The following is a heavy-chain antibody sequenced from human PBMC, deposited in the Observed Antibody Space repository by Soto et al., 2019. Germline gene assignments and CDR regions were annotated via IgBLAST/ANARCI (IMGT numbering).Heavy chain of an antibody. CDR3: ARQITMIVVVNRAPLTD. J-gene: IGHJ4*02. Sequence: SETLSLTCTVSGGSISSYYWSWIRQPPGKGLEWIGYIYYSGSTNYNPSLKSRVTISVDTSKNQFSLKLSSVTAADTAVYYCARQITMIVVVNRAPLTDWGQGTLVTGSS. CDR1: GGSISSYY. D-gene: IGHD3-22*01. CDR2: IYYSGST. V-gene: IGHV4-59*08.